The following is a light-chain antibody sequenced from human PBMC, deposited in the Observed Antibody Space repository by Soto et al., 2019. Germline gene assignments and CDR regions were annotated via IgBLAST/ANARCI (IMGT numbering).Light chain of an antibody. V-gene: IGKV3-20*01. CDR1: QSLTNNY. J-gene: IGKJ1*01. CDR3: QQYEAVVT. CDR2: GAS. Sequence: EIVLTQSPGTLSLSPVERATLSFRASQSLTNNYFAWYQQKPGRALRLLIDGASTRATGIPDRFSGSGSGTDFTLTISRLEPEDVAVYYCQQYEAVVTFGQGTKVDI.